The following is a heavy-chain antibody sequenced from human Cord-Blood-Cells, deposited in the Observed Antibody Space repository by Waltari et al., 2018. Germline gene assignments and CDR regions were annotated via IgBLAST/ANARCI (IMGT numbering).Heavy chain of an antibody. D-gene: IGHD1-1*01. CDR3: ARGHKVGTHGELETPNAFDI. J-gene: IGHJ3*02. CDR2: INHSGST. CDR1: GGSFSGSS. Sequence: QVQLQQWGAGLLKPSETLSLTCAVHGGSFSGSSWTWIRQPPGKWLEWIGEINHSGSTNYNPSLKSRVTISVDTSKNQFSLKLSSVTAADTAVYYCARGHKVGTHGELETPNAFDIWGQGTMVTVSS. V-gene: IGHV4-34*01.